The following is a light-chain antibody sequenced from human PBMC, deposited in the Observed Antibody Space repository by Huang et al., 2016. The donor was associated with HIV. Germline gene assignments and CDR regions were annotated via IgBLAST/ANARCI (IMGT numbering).Light chain of an antibody. CDR2: SAS. V-gene: IGKV1-39*01. J-gene: IGKJ2*01. CDR1: QTICTY. CDR3: QQSFTTPYT. Sequence: DIQMTQSPSSLSASVGDRVTIVCRASQTICTYLNWYQQKPGKAPALLIYSASTLQSAVPSRFSGSGSGAVFALTIRGLQPEDFAIYYCQQSFTTPYTFGQGTKLDIK.